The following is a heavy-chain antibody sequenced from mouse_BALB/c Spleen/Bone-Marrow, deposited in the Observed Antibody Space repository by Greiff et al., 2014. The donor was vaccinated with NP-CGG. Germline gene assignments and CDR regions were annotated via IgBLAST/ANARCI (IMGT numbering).Heavy chain of an antibody. D-gene: IGHD2-4*01. CDR3: ARDPSLYYDYGFDY. Sequence: VQLQQSGPELVKPGASMKISCKASGYSFTGYTMNWVKQSHGKNLEWIGLINPYNGGTRYNQKFKGKATLTIDKSSSTAYMELLSLTSEDSAVYYCARDPSLYYDYGFDYWGQGTSLTVSS. V-gene: IGHV1-26*01. J-gene: IGHJ2*02. CDR1: GYSFTGYT. CDR2: INPYNGGT.